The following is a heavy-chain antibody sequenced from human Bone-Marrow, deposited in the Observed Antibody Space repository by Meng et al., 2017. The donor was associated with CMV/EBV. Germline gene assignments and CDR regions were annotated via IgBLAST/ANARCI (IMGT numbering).Heavy chain of an antibody. CDR3: AREIGGGLAARRVMDV. D-gene: IGHD6-6*01. CDR2: IYYSGST. CDR1: GGSISSYY. Sequence: SETLSLTCTVSGGSISSYYWSWIRQPPGKGLEWIGYIYYSGSTNYNPSLKSRVTISVDTSKNQFSLKLSSVTAADTAVYYCAREIGGGLAARRVMDVWGQGTKVTVSS. J-gene: IGHJ6*02. V-gene: IGHV4-59*01.